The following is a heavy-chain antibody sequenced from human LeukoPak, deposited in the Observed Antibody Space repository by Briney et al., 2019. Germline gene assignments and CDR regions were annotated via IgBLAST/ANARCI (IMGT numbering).Heavy chain of an antibody. CDR3: TRWVSQYYFDF. V-gene: IGHV3-7*01. CDR1: GFDLNYYW. Sequence: PGGSLRLSCEVSGFDLNYYWLTLVRQAPGKGLEWVALIHHDESEQYYVDSVKGRFSVSRDNAKGSVHLQMNSLRVDDTTVYYCTRWVSQYYFDFWGQGALVTVSS. J-gene: IGHJ4*02. D-gene: IGHD2-21*01. CDR2: IHHDESEQ.